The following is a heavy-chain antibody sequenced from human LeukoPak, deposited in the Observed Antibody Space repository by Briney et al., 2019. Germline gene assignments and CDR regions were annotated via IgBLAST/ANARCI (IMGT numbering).Heavy chain of an antibody. CDR1: GGSISSGGYY. CDR2: IYYSGST. D-gene: IGHD2-2*02. CDR3: ARVAAAIRGWFDP. Sequence: SETLSLTCTVSGGSISSGGYYWSWIRQHPGKGLEWIGYIYYSGSTYYNPSLKSRVTILVDTSKNQFSLKLSSVTAADTAVYYCARVAAAIRGWFDPWGQGTLVTVSS. V-gene: IGHV4-31*03. J-gene: IGHJ5*02.